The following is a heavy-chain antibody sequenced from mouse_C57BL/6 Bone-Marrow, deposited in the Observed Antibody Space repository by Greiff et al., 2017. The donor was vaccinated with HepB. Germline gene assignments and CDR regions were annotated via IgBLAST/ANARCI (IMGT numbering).Heavy chain of an antibody. D-gene: IGHD1-1*01. V-gene: IGHV1-63*01. CDR2: IYPGGGYT. Sequence: VQGVESGAELVRPGTSVKMSCKASGYTFTNYWIGWAKQRPGHGLEWIGDIYPGGGYTNYNEKFKGKATLTADKSSSTAYMQFSSLTSEDSAIYYCARGYYGSSYDWYFDVWGTGTTVTVSS. J-gene: IGHJ1*03. CDR1: GYTFTNYW. CDR3: ARGYYGSSYDWYFDV.